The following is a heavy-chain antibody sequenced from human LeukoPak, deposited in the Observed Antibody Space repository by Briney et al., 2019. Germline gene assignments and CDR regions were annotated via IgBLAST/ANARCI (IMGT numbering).Heavy chain of an antibody. D-gene: IGHD3-22*01. V-gene: IGHV3-11*06. CDR2: IKSSSSYT. CDR3: ARGYYDNSGYYFPFDF. Sequence: GGSLRLSCAASGFTFSSYAMSWIRQAPGKGLEWVSYIKSSSSYTNYADSVKGRFTISRDNAKNSLYLQMNSLRAEDTAVYYCARGYYDNSGYYFPFDFWGQGTLVTVSS. J-gene: IGHJ4*02. CDR1: GFTFSSYA.